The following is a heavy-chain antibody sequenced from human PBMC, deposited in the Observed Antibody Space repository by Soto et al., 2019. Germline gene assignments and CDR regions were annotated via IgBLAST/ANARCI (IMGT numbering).Heavy chain of an antibody. V-gene: IGHV1-18*01. CDR2: ISTYNGNT. CDR1: GYTLSSYG. Sequence: QGQLVQSGAEVKKPGASVKVSCKASGYTLSSYGIIWVRQAPGQGLEWMGWISTYNGNTNYAQKLQGRVTMPTDTSTSIVYVEFRSLISDDTSLDYGARVGCQSYYGLDVWGQGTTVTVSS. CDR3: ARVGCQSYYGLDV. J-gene: IGHJ6*02.